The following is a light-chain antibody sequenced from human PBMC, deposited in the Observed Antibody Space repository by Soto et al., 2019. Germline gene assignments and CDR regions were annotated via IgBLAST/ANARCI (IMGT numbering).Light chain of an antibody. CDR3: MQSTQLPPT. J-gene: IGKJ5*01. Sequence: VGLPQTPLSLSVAPGRPGSISRRSCQSLLHSTGETFLFWYLQKPGQSPQLLIYEVSTRVSGVPDRFSGSGSGTDFTLEISRVETDDVGIYYCMQSTQLPPTFGQGTRLEIK. CDR1: QSLLHSTGETF. CDR2: EVS. V-gene: IGKV2D-29*02.